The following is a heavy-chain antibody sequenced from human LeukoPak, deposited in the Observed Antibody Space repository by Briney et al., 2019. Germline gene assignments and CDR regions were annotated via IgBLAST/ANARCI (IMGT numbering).Heavy chain of an antibody. V-gene: IGHV1-8*01. D-gene: IGHD3/OR15-3a*01. CDR3: ARGGSFGLKANLDS. Sequence: ASVKVFCKASGYAFTTSDINWVRQATGQGLEWMGWMSPYGGNTRYAQKFQARITMTRNTSASTAYMELSSLTSEDTAVYYCARGGSFGLKANLDSWGQGTLVTVSS. CDR2: MSPYGGNT. CDR1: GYAFTTSD. J-gene: IGHJ4*02.